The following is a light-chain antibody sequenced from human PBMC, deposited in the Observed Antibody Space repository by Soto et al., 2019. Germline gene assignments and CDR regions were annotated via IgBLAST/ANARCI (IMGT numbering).Light chain of an antibody. J-gene: IGLJ2*01. Sequence: SYELTQPPSVSVSPGQTASITGSGDKLGDKFTCWYQQKPGQSPVLLIYQDTRRPPGIPERFSGSNSGNTTTLTISGTQAMDEADYYCQAWDSVSDVVFGGGTKLTVL. CDR1: KLGDKF. CDR2: QDT. CDR3: QAWDSVSDVV. V-gene: IGLV3-1*01.